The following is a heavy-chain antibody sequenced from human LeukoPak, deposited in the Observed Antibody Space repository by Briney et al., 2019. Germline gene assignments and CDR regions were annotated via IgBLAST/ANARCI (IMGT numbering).Heavy chain of an antibody. D-gene: IGHD3-10*01. Sequence: ASVKVSCKASGGTFSSYAISWVRQAPGQGLEWMEWINPNSGGTNYAQKFQGRVTMTRDTSISTAYMELSGLRSDDTAVYYCARERGEFDYWGQGTLVTVSS. CDR2: INPNSGGT. V-gene: IGHV1-2*02. CDR3: ARERGEFDY. CDR1: GGTFSSYA. J-gene: IGHJ4*02.